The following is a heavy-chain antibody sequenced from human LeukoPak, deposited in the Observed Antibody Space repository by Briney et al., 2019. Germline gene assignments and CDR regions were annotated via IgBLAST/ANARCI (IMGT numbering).Heavy chain of an antibody. CDR1: GGSISSGSYY. D-gene: IGHD6-19*01. CDR2: IYTSGST. CDR3: ARDRDSSGWDLFDY. J-gene: IGHJ4*02. Sequence: SETLSLTCTVSGGSISSGSYYWSWIRQPAGKGLEWIGRIYTSGSTNYNPSLKSRVTISVDTSKNQFSLKLSSVTAADTAVYYCARDRDSSGWDLFDYWGQGTLVTVSS. V-gene: IGHV4-61*02.